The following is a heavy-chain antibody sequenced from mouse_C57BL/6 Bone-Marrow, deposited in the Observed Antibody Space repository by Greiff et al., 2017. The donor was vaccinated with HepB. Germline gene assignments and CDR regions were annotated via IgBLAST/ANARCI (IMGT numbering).Heavy chain of an antibody. J-gene: IGHJ1*03. CDR3: ARKGANWDVDWYCDV. CDR2: ICTGGGT. V-gene: IGHV2-9-1*01. D-gene: IGHD4-1*01. Sequence: QVQLKESGPGLVAPSQSLSITCTVSGFSLTSYAISWVRQPPGKGLEWLGVICTGGGTSDNSALKSRLSISKDNSKSQVFLKMNRLQTNDTARYSCARKGANWDVDWYCDVWGTGTTVTVSS. CDR1: GFSLTSYA.